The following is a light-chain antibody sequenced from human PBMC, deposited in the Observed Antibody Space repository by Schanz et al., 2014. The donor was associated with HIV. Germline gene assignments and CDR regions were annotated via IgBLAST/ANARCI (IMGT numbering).Light chain of an antibody. CDR2: DVS. J-gene: IGLJ1*01. V-gene: IGLV2-14*03. CDR3: CSYAGRYTFYV. CDR1: SSDIGGYNY. Sequence: QSALTQPASVSGSPGQSITISCTGTSSDIGGYNYVSWYQQHPGKAPKLMVYDVSNRPSGVSIRFSGSKSGNTASLTISGLQAEDEADYYCCSYAGRYTFYVFGTGTKLTVL.